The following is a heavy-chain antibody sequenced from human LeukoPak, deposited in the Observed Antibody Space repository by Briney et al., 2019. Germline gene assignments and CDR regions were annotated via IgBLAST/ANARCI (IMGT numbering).Heavy chain of an antibody. CDR2: IIPIFGTA. CDR1: GGTFSSYA. J-gene: IGHJ3*02. Sequence: SVKVSCKASGGTFSSYAISWVRQAPGQGLEWMGGIIPIFGTANYAQKFQGRVTITTDESTSAAYMELSSLRSEDTAVYYCASPGPGNGYSFAFDIWGQGTMVTVSS. CDR3: ASPGPGNGYSFAFDI. D-gene: IGHD5-24*01. V-gene: IGHV1-69*05.